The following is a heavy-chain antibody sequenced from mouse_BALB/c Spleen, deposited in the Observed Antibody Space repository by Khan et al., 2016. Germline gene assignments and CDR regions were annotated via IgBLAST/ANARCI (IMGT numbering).Heavy chain of an antibody. Sequence: VQLQQSGAELMKPGASVKISCKATGYTFSSYWIEWVKQRPGHGLEWIGEILPGSGSTNYNEKFRGKATFTADTYSNTAYMQLSSLASADSAVHYCARTDRRGYFDYWGQGTTLTVSS. J-gene: IGHJ2*01. CDR1: GYTFSSYW. CDR3: ARTDRRGYFDY. V-gene: IGHV1-9*01. CDR2: ILPGSGST.